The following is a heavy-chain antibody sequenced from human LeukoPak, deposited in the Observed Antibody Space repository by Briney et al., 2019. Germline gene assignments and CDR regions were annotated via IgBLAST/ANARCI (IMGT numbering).Heavy chain of an antibody. V-gene: IGHV4-39*01. J-gene: IGHJ4*02. CDR2: IYYSGST. Sequence: MTSETLSLTCTVSGGSISSSSYYWGWIRQPPGKGLEWIRSIYYSGSTYYNPSLKSRVTISVDTSKNQFSLKLSSVTAADTAVYYCASHYCSSTSCYTVDYWGQGTLVTVSS. CDR1: GGSISSSSYY. CDR3: ASHYCSSTSCYTVDY. D-gene: IGHD2-2*02.